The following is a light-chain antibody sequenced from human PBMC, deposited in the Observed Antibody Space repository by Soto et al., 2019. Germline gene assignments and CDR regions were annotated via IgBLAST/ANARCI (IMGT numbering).Light chain of an antibody. CDR1: QSISNY. CDR3: QKYNRAPRT. Sequence: DIKMTQSPSSLSASVGDRVTITCRASQSISNYLAWYQQKPGKVPKLLIYAASTLQSGVPSRFSGSGSGTEFPLTISSLQPEDVATYYCQKYNRAPRTFGPGTKVDIK. J-gene: IGKJ3*01. CDR2: AAS. V-gene: IGKV1-27*01.